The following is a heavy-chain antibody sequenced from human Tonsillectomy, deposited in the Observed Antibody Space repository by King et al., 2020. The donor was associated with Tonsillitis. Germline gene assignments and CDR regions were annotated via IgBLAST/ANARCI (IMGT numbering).Heavy chain of an antibody. V-gene: IGHV4-39*01. CDR2: IYYIGST. D-gene: IGHD3-9*01. Sequence: QLQESGPGLVKPSETLSLTCTVSIGSISSSSYYWGWIRQPPGKGLEWIGSIYYIGSTYCNPSLKSRVTISVDTSKNQFSLKLSSVTAADTAVYYCARTSDILTPFDYWGQGTLVTVSS. CDR1: IGSISSSSYY. CDR3: ARTSDILTPFDY. J-gene: IGHJ4*02.